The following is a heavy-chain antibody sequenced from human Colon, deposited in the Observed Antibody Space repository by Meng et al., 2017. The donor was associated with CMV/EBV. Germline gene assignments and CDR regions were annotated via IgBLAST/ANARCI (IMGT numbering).Heavy chain of an antibody. Sequence: ASVPVSCQASGYTFTNYGLSWVRQAPGQGREGMGWISAYTGSGSYAQKFQGRVTMTTDTSTTTAYMDLRNLKSDDTAVYYCAKVEGVGGPHGIWGQGTLVTVSS. J-gene: IGHJ4*02. CDR2: ISAYTGSG. CDR1: GYTFTNYG. V-gene: IGHV1-18*01. D-gene: IGHD1-26*01. CDR3: AKVEGVGGPHGI.